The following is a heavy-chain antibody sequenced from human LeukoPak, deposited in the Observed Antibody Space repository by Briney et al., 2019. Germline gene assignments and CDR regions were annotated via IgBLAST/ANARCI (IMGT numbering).Heavy chain of an antibody. Sequence: SGTLSLTSAVSGGPISSINWGGWVRQPPGKGLGGIGEIYHRGSTNYNPSLKSRVTISVDKSKNQFSLKLSSVTAAGTAVYYCARDTKAAAAGYYYYYGMDVWGQGTTVTVSS. CDR2: IYHRGST. CDR3: ARDTKAAAAGYYYYYGMDV. V-gene: IGHV4-4*02. J-gene: IGHJ6*02. D-gene: IGHD6-13*01. CDR1: GGPISSINW.